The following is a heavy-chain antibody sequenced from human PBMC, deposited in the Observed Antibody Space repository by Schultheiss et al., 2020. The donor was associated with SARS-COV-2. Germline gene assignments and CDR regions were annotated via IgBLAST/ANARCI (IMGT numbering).Heavy chain of an antibody. CDR3: ARGLGTYYDFWSGYNWRPNWFDP. Sequence: SETLSLTCTVSGGSISSSSYYWGWIRQPPGKGLEWIGSIYYSGSTNYNPSLKSRVTISIDTSKNQFSLGLSSVTAADTAVYYCARGLGTYYDFWSGYNWRPNWFDPWGQGTLVTVSS. CDR2: IYYSGST. J-gene: IGHJ5*02. D-gene: IGHD3-3*01. CDR1: GGSISSSSYY. V-gene: IGHV4-39*07.